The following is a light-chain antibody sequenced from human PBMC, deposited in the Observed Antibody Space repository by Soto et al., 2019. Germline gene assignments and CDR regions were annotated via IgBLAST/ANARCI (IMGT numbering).Light chain of an antibody. J-gene: IGLJ1*01. CDR2: DVS. CDR1: SCDVGGYNY. V-gene: IGLV2-14*01. Sequence: QSALTQPASVSGSPGQSIPISCAGTSCDVGGYNYVSWYQQHPGKAPKLMIYDVSNRPSGVSNRFSGSKSGNTASLTISGLQSEDEADYYCSSYTSSSTYVFGTGTKLTVL. CDR3: SSYTSSSTYV.